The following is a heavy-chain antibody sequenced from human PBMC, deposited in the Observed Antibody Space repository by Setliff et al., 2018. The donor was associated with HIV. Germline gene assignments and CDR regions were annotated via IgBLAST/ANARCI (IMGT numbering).Heavy chain of an antibody. J-gene: IGHJ4*02. CDR1: GGSISSSSYY. CDR2: IYYSGST. D-gene: IGHD3-3*01. CDR3: ASARFLEWLSSYYFDY. Sequence: SETLSPTCTVSGGSISSSSYYWGWIRQPPGKGLEWIGGIYYSGSTYYNPSLKSRVTISVDTSKNQFSLKLSSVTAADTAVYYWASARFLEWLSSYYFDYWGQGTLVTVSS. V-gene: IGHV4-39*07.